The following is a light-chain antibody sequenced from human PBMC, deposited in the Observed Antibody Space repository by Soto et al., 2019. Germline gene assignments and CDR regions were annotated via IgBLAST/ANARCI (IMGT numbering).Light chain of an antibody. CDR2: GAS. V-gene: IGKV3-15*01. Sequence: IVMTQSPATLSVSPGETATLSCRASRSVSSNLAWYQQTPGQAPWLLIYGASTRATGIPARFSGSGSGTEFTLTISSLQSEDFAVYYCQQYNNWPQTFGQGTKVDI. CDR3: QQYNNWPQT. J-gene: IGKJ1*01. CDR1: RSVSSN.